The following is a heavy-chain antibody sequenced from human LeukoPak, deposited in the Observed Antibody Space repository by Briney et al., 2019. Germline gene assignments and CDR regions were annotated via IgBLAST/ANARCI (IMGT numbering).Heavy chain of an antibody. CDR3: AKGRPPTTVVTPFDY. CDR2: ISGSGGST. CDR1: GFTFSSYA. J-gene: IGHJ4*02. V-gene: IGHV3-23*01. Sequence: PGGSLRLSCAASGFTFSSYAMSWVRQAPGKGLEWVSAISGSGGSTYYADSVKGRFTISRDNSKNTLYLQMNSLRGEDTAVYYCAKGRPPTTVVTPFDYWGQGTLVTVSS. D-gene: IGHD4-23*01.